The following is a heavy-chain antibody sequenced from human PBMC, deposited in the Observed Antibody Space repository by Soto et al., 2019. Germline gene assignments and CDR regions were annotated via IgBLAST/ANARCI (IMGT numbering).Heavy chain of an antibody. CDR3: ARGEQYSGRIFDY. CDR2: FDPDDGET. V-gene: IGHV1-24*01. J-gene: IGHJ4*01. D-gene: IGHD1-26*01. Sequence: ASVKGFSKVSGYTLTELSMHWVRQAPGKGLEWMGGFDPDDGETIYAQKFQGRVTMTEDTSTDTAYMELSSLRSEDTAVYFCARGEQYSGRIFDYWGQGTRVTVSS. CDR1: GYTLTELS.